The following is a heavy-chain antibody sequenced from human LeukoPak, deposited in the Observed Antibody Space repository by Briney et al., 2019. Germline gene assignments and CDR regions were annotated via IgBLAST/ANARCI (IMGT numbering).Heavy chain of an antibody. CDR3: AKPLIVGATRGGYDY. V-gene: IGHV3-9*01. CDR1: GFTFDDYA. CDR2: ISWYSGSI. Sequence: GRSLRLSCAASGFTFDDYAMHWVRQAPGKGLEWVSGISWYSGSIGYADSVKGRFTISRDNAKNSLYLQMNSLRAEDTALYYCAKPLIVGATRGGYDYWGQGTLVTVSS. D-gene: IGHD1-26*01. J-gene: IGHJ4*02.